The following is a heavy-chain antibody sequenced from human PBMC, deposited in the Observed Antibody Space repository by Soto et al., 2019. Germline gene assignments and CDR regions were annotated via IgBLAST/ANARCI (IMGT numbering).Heavy chain of an antibody. CDR2: INPILDST. Sequence: QEQVVQSGPAMKEPGSSVKVSCRASGIMSSGYGFSWVRQAPGQGLEWVGRINPILDSTHYAQNLQGRVSITVDKSTDTAYLEVTSLRLEDTAIYFCATMKRARLDYWGQGTLVTVSS. CDR3: ATMKRARLDY. J-gene: IGHJ4*02. CDR1: GIMSSGYG. V-gene: IGHV1-69*09. D-gene: IGHD6-25*01.